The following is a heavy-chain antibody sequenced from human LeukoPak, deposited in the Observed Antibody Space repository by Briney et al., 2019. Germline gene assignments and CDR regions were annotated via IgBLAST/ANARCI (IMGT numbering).Heavy chain of an antibody. CDR2: ISYDGSNK. D-gene: IGHD6-13*01. V-gene: IGHV3-30-3*01. CDR3: ARDHSSSWYYYYGMDV. J-gene: IGHJ6*02. CDR1: GYTFTGYY. Sequence: SCKASGYTFTGYYIHWVRQAPGKGLEWVAVISYDGSNKYYADSVKGRFTISRDNSKNTLYLQMNSLRAEDTAVYYCARDHSSSWYYYYGMDVWGQGTTVTVSS.